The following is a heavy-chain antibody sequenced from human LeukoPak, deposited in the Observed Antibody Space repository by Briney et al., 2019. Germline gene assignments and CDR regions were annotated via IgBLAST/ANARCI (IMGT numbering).Heavy chain of an antibody. J-gene: IGHJ4*02. D-gene: IGHD6-19*01. CDR1: GFTFSSYE. CDR2: ISSSGSTR. Sequence: PGGSLRLSCAASGFTFSSYEMNWVRQAPGKGLEWVSYISSSGSTRTYADSVKGRFTISRDNAKNSLYLEMNSLRAEDTAVYYCAREIESAVAGNFDFWGQGTLVTVSS. CDR3: AREIESAVAGNFDF. V-gene: IGHV3-48*03.